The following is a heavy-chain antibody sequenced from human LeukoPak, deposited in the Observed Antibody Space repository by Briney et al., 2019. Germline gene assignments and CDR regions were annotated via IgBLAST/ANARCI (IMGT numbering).Heavy chain of an antibody. CDR1: GFTFSSYW. D-gene: IGHD1-14*01. V-gene: IGHV3-74*01. CDR2: INSDGSST. Sequence: GGSLRLSCAVSGFTFSSYWMHWVRQAPGKGLVWVSRINSDGSSTNYADSVKGRFTISRDNAKNTLFLQMNCLRAEDTAVYYCARVRYCDYWAREPWSPSPQ. CDR3: ARVRYCDY. J-gene: IGHJ4*02.